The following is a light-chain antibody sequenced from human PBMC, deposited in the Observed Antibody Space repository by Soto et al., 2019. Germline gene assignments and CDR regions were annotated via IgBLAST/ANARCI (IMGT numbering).Light chain of an antibody. CDR3: HQDYGFPRT. CDR2: KAS. Sequence: EIQVTQSPSSLSASVGDRVTITCLASQSISSYLSWYQQKPGKAPKLLIYKASSLQSGVPSRFSGSGSGTDFTLTITSLQPDDFATYYCHQDYGFPRTFGPGTKVDIK. V-gene: IGKV1-5*03. CDR1: QSISSY. J-gene: IGKJ1*01.